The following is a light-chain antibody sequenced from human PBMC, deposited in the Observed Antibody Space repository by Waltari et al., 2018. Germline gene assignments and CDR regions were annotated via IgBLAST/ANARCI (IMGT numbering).Light chain of an antibody. CDR2: GAS. CDR3: QQYNRWPPLT. J-gene: IGKJ4*01. V-gene: IGKV3-15*01. CDR1: QSIDNN. Sequence: EIVMTQSPATLSVSPGETATLSCKASQSIDNNLAWYQQKPGQAPRLLIYGASTRATGVPARFSGSGSGTEFTLTISSLQSEDCAVFYCQQYNRWPPLTFGGGTKVEIK.